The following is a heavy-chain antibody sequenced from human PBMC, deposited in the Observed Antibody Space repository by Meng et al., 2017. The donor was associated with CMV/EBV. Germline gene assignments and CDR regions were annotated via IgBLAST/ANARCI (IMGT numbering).Heavy chain of an antibody. CDR2: IGTAGDT. D-gene: IGHD1-26*01. J-gene: IGHJ5*02. Sequence: GESLKISCAACGFTFSSYDMHWVRQATGKGLEWVSAIGTAGDTYYPGSVKGQFTISRENAKNSLYLQMNSLRAGDTAVYYCARRPGIRSGSYYNWFDPWGQGTLVTVSS. CDR1: GFTFSSYD. V-gene: IGHV3-13*03. CDR3: ARRPGIRSGSYYNWFDP.